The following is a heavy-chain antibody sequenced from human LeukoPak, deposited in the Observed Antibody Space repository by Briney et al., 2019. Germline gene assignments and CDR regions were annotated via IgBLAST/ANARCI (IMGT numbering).Heavy chain of an antibody. V-gene: IGHV3-21*04. J-gene: IGHJ4*02. D-gene: IGHD4-23*01. CDR3: AKLLNYGGNSDYFDY. CDR1: GFTFTTHS. CDR2: ISSSSYI. Sequence: GGSLRLSCAASGFTFTTHSMNWVRQAPGKGLEWVSYISSSSYIYYADSVKGRFTISRDNSKNTLFLQMNSLRAEDTAVYYCAKLLNYGGNSDYFDYWGQGTQVTVSS.